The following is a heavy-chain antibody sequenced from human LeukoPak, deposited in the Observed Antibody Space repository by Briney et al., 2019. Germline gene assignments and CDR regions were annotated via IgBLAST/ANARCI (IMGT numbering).Heavy chain of an antibody. Sequence: HGESLKISCKGSGYSFTTYWIGWVRQMPGKGLEWMGIIYPGDSDTRYSPSFQGQVTISADKSISTAYLQWSSLKASDTAMYYCARPSRIQLWLIDYWGQGTLVTVSS. J-gene: IGHJ4*02. CDR2: IYPGDSDT. V-gene: IGHV5-51*01. D-gene: IGHD5-18*01. CDR1: GYSFTTYW. CDR3: ARPSRIQLWLIDY.